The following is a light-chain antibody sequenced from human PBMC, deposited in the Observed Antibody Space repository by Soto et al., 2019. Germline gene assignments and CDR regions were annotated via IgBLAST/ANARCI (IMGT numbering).Light chain of an antibody. V-gene: IGKV3-11*01. CDR3: QQRSTWPT. J-gene: IGKJ1*01. CDR2: DAS. CDR1: QSVSRF. Sequence: EIVLTQSPATLSLSPGERATLSCRASQSVSRFLAWYQQKPGQAPRLLIHDASNRATGIPARFSGSGSGTDLTLTISRLEPEDFAVYYCQQRSTWPTFGQGTKVEIK.